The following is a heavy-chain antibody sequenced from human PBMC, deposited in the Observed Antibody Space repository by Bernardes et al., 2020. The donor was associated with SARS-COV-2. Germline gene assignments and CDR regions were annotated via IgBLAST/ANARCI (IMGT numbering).Heavy chain of an antibody. V-gene: IGHV4-31*03. Sequence: SETLSLTCTVSGASISSGGYYWSWIRQHPGKGLEWIGYIHYSGNTDYNPSLKSRVTISVDTSRNQFSLKLSSVTAADTAVYYCARVRRSRAAWGSGNYSGDWFDPWGLGILVTVSS. D-gene: IGHD3-10*01. J-gene: IGHJ5*02. CDR3: ARVRRSRAAWGSGNYSGDWFDP. CDR2: IHYSGNT. CDR1: GASISSGGYY.